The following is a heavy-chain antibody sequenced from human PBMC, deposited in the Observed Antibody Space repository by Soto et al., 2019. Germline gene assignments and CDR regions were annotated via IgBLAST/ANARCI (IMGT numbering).Heavy chain of an antibody. D-gene: IGHD3-9*01. J-gene: IGHJ3*02. CDR2: IKSKTDGGTT. CDR3: TTDTAKLLRYFDWLLSNAFDI. V-gene: IGHV3-15*07. CDR1: GFTFSNAW. Sequence: GGSLRLSCAASGFTFSNAWMNWVRQAPGKGLEWVGRIKSKTDGGTTDYAAPVKGRFTISRDDSKNTLYLQMNSLKTEDTAVYYCTTDTAKLLRYFDWLLSNAFDIWGQGTMVTVSS.